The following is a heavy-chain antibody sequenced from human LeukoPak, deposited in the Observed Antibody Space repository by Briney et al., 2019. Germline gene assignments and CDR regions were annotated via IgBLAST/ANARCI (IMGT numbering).Heavy chain of an antibody. D-gene: IGHD2-2*01. V-gene: IGHV3-11*04. CDR2: ISSDGTTI. CDR3: ARGRGVVVPSDV. J-gene: IGHJ6*04. Sequence: PGGSLRLSCAASGFTFSDYYMSWILQAPGKGLEWLSYISSDGTTIQYADSVKGRFTISRDNAKNSLYLQMNSLRAEDTAVYYCARGRGVVVPSDVWGKGTTVTVSS. CDR1: GFTFSDYY.